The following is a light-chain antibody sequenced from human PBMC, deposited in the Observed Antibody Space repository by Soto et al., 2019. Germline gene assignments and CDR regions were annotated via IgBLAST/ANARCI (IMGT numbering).Light chain of an antibody. CDR3: QQYGTPRSVI. CDR1: QSVDSNY. CDR2: GAS. J-gene: IGKJ5*01. Sequence: EIVLTQSPGTLSLSPGEEATLSCRASQSVDSNYLAWYQQKPGQTPRLIIYGASGRADGIPHRFSGSGFGTDFTLTISKVEPEDFAVYYCQQYGTPRSVIFGQGTRMEIK. V-gene: IGKV3-20*01.